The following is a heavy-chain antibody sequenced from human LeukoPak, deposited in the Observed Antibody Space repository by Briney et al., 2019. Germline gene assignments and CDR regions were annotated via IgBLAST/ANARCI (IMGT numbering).Heavy chain of an antibody. J-gene: IGHJ6*03. D-gene: IGHD6-13*01. CDR2: ISWNSGSI. CDR3: ARDPGVSSSSWKKHDYYYYYYMDV. V-gene: IGHV3-9*01. CDR1: GFTFDDYA. Sequence: PGGSLRLSCAASGFTFDDYAMHWVRQAPGKGLEWVSGISWNSGSIGYADSVKGRFTISRDNAKSSLYLQMNSLRPEDTAVYFCARDPGVSSSSWKKHDYYYYYYMDVWGKGITVTVSS.